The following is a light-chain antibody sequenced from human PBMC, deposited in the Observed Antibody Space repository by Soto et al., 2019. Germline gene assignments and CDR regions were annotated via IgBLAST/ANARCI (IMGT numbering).Light chain of an antibody. CDR3: QLYGRSIT. CDR1: QSVGSSY. CDR2: GAS. V-gene: IGKV3-20*01. Sequence: EIGLEQSPGTLSLSPGERATLSCRASQSVGSSYLAWYQQKPGQATSLLIYGASSRATGIPDRFSGSGSGTDFTLTITRLEPDDFAVYYCQLYGRSITFGQGTQVEIK. J-gene: IGKJ5*01.